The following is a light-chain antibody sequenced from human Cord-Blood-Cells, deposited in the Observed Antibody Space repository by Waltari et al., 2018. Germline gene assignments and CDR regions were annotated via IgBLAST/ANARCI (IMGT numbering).Light chain of an antibody. V-gene: IGKV2D-29*02. CDR3: MQSIQIPPRYT. J-gene: IGKJ2*01. CDR2: EVS. CDR1: QSLLHSDGKTY. Sequence: DIVMTQTPLSLSVTPGQPASISCKSSQSLLHSDGKTYLYWYLQKPGQSPQLLIYEVSNRFSEMRVRFSGSGSGTDFALKISRVEAEDVGVYYCMQSIQIPPRYTFGQGTKLEIK.